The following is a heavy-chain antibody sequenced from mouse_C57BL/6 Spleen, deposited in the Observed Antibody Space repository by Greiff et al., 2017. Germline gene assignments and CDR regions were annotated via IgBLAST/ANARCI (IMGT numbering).Heavy chain of an antibody. D-gene: IGHD4-1*01. CDR1: GYTFTSYW. Sequence: QVQLQQPGAELVKPGASVKLSCKASGYTFTSYWMHWVKQRPGQGLEWIGMIHPNSGSTNYNEKFKSKATLPVDKSSSTAYMQLSSLTSEDSAVYYCARRDGTDAMDYWGQGTSVTVSS. V-gene: IGHV1-64*01. CDR3: ARRDGTDAMDY. J-gene: IGHJ4*01. CDR2: IHPNSGST.